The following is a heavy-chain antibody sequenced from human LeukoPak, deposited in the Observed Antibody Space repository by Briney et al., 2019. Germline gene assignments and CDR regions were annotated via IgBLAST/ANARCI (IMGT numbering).Heavy chain of an antibody. CDR2: INAGNGNT. CDR3: ARGGYDILTGYLY. Sequence: GASVKVSRKASGYTFTSYAMHWVRQAPGQRLEWMGWINAGNGNTKYSQKFQGRVTITRDTSASTAYMELSSLRSEDTAVYYCARGGYDILTGYLYWGQGTLVTVSS. CDR1: GYTFTSYA. J-gene: IGHJ4*02. D-gene: IGHD3-9*01. V-gene: IGHV1-3*01.